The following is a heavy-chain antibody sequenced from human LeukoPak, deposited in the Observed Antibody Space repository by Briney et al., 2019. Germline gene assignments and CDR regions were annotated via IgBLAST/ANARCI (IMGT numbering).Heavy chain of an antibody. V-gene: IGHV1-69*01. CDR2: IIPIFGTA. D-gene: IGHD2-2*01. J-gene: IGHJ6*03. CDR1: GGTFSSYA. CDR3: ARYLGYCSSTSCSYYYYMDV. Sequence: SVKVSCKASGGTFSSYAISWVRQAPGQGLEWMGGIIPIFGTANYAQKFQGRVTITADESTSTAYMELSSLRSEDTAVYYCARYLGYCSSTSCSYYYYMDVWSKGTTVTVSS.